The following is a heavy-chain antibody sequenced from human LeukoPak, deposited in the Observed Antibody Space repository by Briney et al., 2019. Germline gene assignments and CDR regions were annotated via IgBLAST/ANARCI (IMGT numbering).Heavy chain of an antibody. V-gene: IGHV3-30*18. D-gene: IGHD6-19*01. CDR3: AKTLAVALRYYYGMDV. CDR2: ISYAGSNK. Sequence: GGSLRLSCAASGFTFSNYAMSWVRQAPGKGLEWVAVISYAGSNKYYADSVKGRFTISRDNSKNTLYLQMNSLRPEDTAVYYCAKTLAVALRYYYGMDVWGQGTTVTVSS. J-gene: IGHJ6*02. CDR1: GFTFSNYA.